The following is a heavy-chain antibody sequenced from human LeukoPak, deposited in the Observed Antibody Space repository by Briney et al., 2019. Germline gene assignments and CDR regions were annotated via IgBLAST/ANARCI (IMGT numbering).Heavy chain of an antibody. J-gene: IGHJ4*02. CDR2: IFPSGGEI. Sequence: GGSLRLSCEASGFTFSTFAMIWVRQPPGKGLEWVSSIFPSGGEIHYADSVRGRFAISRDNAINSLYLQMNSLRADDTAVYYCARDKSSGRGVNEYWGQGTLVTVSS. CDR3: ARDKSSGRGVNEY. D-gene: IGHD3-10*01. CDR1: GFTFSTFA. V-gene: IGHV3-21*01.